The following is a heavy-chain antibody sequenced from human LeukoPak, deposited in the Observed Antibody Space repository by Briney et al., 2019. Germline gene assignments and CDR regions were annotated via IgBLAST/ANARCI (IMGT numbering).Heavy chain of an antibody. V-gene: IGHV5-51*01. J-gene: IGHJ4*02. CDR3: ARQVMSGYDSPWGY. D-gene: IGHD5-12*01. CDR2: IYPGDSDT. CDR1: GYSFTSYW. Sequence: GESLQISCKGSGYSFTSYWIGWVRQMPGKGLEWMGIIYPGDSDTRYSPSFQGQVTISADKSISTAYQQWSSLKAANTAMYCCARQVMSGYDSPWGYWGQGTLVTVSS.